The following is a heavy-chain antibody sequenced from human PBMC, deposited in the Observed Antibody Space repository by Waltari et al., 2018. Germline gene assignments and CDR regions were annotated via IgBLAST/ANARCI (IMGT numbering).Heavy chain of an antibody. D-gene: IGHD3-10*01. CDR1: GYSISSGYN. J-gene: IGHJ4*02. V-gene: IGHV4-38-2*01. CDR2: SYHSGST. Sequence: QVQLQESGPGLVKPSETLSLTCAVSGYSISSGYNWGWIRQPPGKGLELIGSSYHSGSTDYNPSLKSRVTISVDTSKNQFSLKLSSVTAADTAVYYCARIGSGSYYHDFWGQGTLVTVSS. CDR3: ARIGSGSYYHDF.